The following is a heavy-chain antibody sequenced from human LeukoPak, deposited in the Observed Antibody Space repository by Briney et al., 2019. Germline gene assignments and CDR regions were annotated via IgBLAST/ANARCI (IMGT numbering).Heavy chain of an antibody. J-gene: IGHJ4*02. CDR2: INGDGSWT. CDR3: VSFYETY. V-gene: IGHV3-74*01. D-gene: IGHD2-2*01. CDR1: GNYW. Sequence: GGSLRLSCAASGNYWMHWVRRAPGKGLVWVSHINGDGSWTTYADSVKGRFTISKDNAKNTVYLQMNNLRAEDTAVYYCVSFYETYWGRGTLVTVSS.